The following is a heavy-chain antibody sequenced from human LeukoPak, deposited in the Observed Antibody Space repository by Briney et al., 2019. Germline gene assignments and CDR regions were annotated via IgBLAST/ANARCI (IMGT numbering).Heavy chain of an antibody. CDR1: GYTFTGYY. J-gene: IGHJ4*02. CDR2: INPNSGGT. CDR3: ARASPLYDVHTAMAFDY. D-gene: IGHD5-18*01. V-gene: IGHV1-2*02. Sequence: ASVKVSCKASGYTFTGYYIHWVRQAPGQGLEWMGWINPNSGGTNYAQKFQGRVTMTRDTSISTAYMELSRLRSDDTAVYYCARASPLYDVHTAMAFDYWGQGTLVTASS.